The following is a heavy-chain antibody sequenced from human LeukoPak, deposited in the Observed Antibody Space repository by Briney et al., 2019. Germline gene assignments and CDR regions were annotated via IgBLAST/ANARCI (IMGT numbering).Heavy chain of an antibody. CDR3: ARMDFWSGYSHFDY. Sequence: ASVTVSCTASGYTFTSYDINWVRQATGQGLEWMGWMNPNSGNTGYAQKFQGRVTMTRNTSISTAYMELSSLRSEDTAVYYCARMDFWSGYSHFDYWGQGTLVTVSS. CDR1: GYTFTSYD. V-gene: IGHV1-8*01. D-gene: IGHD3-3*01. J-gene: IGHJ4*02. CDR2: MNPNSGNT.